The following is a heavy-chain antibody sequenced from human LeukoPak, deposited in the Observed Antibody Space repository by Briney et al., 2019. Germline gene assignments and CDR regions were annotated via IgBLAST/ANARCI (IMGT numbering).Heavy chain of an antibody. CDR1: GFTFSSDA. J-gene: IGHJ4*02. CDR3: ARSSPGDYTLHLIDS. CDR2: ISYDGNNE. D-gene: IGHD4-17*01. Sequence: GGSLRLSCAASGFTFSSDAMHGVRQAPGKGLEWVAVISYDGNNEYYVDSVKGRFSISRDNSRSTLYLQMISLRPEDTAVYYCARSSPGDYTLHLIDSWGQGTLVTVSS. V-gene: IGHV3-30-3*01.